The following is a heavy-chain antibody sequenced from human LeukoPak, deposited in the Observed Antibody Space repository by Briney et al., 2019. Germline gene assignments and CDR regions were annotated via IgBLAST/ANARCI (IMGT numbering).Heavy chain of an antibody. D-gene: IGHD3-22*01. CDR3: ARVRSGYYYFDY. Sequence: ASVKVSCKPSGYTFTDYYLHWVRLAPGQGLEWMGIINPSTGRTSFAQKLQGRVAMTRDTSTSTVYMELSSLRSEDTAVYYCARVRSGYYYFDYWGQGTLVTVSS. J-gene: IGHJ4*02. CDR2: INPSTGRT. V-gene: IGHV1-46*01. CDR1: GYTFTDYY.